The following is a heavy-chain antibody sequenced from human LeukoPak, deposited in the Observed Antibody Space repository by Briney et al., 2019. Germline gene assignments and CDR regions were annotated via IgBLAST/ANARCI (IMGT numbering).Heavy chain of an antibody. CDR2: IYHSGST. D-gene: IGHD3-10*01. J-gene: IGHJ4*02. Sequence: PSGTLSLTCAVSGGSISSSNWWSWVRQPPGKGLEWIGEIYHSGSTNYNPSLKSRVTISVDKSKNQFSLKLSSVTAADTAVCYCASAYGSGSYQTDYWGQGTLVTVSS. CDR3: ASAYGSGSYQTDY. CDR1: GGSISSSNW. V-gene: IGHV4-4*02.